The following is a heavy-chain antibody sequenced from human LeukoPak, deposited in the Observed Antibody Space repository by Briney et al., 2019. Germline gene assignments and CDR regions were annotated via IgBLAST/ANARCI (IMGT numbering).Heavy chain of an antibody. D-gene: IGHD1-26*01. J-gene: IGHJ3*02. CDR3: ARSPSGSLGLDAFDI. V-gene: IGHV5-51*01. Sequence: GESLKISCKGSGHSFTSYWIGWVRQMPGKGLDWMGIIYPGDSDTRYSPSFQGQVTISADKSISTAYLQWSSLKASDTAMYYCARSPSGSLGLDAFDIWGQGTMVTVSS. CDR1: GHSFTSYW. CDR2: IYPGDSDT.